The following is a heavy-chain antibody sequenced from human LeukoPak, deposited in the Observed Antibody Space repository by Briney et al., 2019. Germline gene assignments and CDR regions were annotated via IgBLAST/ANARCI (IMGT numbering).Heavy chain of an antibody. CDR3: ASRGMQQLGAFDY. Sequence: SETLSLTCTVSGGSISSSSYYWGWIRQPPGKGLEWIGSIYYSGSTYYNPSLKSRVTISVDTSKNQFSLKLSSVTAADTAVYYCASRGMQQLGAFDYWGQGTLVTVSS. J-gene: IGHJ4*02. D-gene: IGHD6-13*01. CDR2: IYYSGST. CDR1: GGSISSSSYY. V-gene: IGHV4-39*07.